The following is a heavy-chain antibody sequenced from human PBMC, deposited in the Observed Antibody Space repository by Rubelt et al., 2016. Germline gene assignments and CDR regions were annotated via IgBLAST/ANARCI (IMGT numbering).Heavy chain of an antibody. CDR3: AKSGGAPLWSGAEYYFDS. J-gene: IGHJ4*02. CDR2: VYHEGNT. CDR1: GDSISSSTYF. D-gene: IGHD3-10*01. Sequence: QLQLQESGPGLMKSSETLSLTCTVSGDSISSSTYFWGWIRQPPGKGLEWLGSVYHEGNTYTNPSLRDRVAISADTSKNQFPLNLGSVTAADTATYFCAKSGGAPLWSGAEYYFDSWGQGTLVTVSS. V-gene: IGHV4-39*07.